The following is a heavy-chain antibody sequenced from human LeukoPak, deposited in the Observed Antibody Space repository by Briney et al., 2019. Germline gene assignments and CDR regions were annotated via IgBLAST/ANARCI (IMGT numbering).Heavy chain of an antibody. D-gene: IGHD4-17*01. CDR2: IYYSGRT. J-gene: IGHJ4*02. CDR3: ARVTVTTGAFDY. V-gene: IGHV4-30-2*01. CDR1: GGSHMVAAYP. Sequence: SDPLSLTCTLSGGSHMVAAYPCSWIRQPPGKGLEWIGYIYYSGRTYYNPSLKSRVTISVDTSKNQFSLKLSAVTAADTAVYYCARVTVTTGAFDYWGQGTLVTVSS.